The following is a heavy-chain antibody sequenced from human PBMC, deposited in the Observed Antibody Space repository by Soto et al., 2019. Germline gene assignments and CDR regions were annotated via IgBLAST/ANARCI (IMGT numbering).Heavy chain of an antibody. CDR1: GYTLTGYF. Sequence: VSVKVSCKASGYTLTGYFMRWVRQAPGQGLDYMGWVKPDSGGRSYAQKFQGRITMTSDTSISTVYMEVSSRGSDDTAVYYCARELKSTGFFDFWGQETPVTVS. J-gene: IGHJ4*02. CDR3: ARELKSTGFFDF. D-gene: IGHD6-25*01. V-gene: IGHV1-2*02. CDR2: VKPDSGGR.